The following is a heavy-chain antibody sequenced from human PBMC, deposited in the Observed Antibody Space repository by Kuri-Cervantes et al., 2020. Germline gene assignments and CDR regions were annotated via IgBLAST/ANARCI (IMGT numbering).Heavy chain of an antibody. CDR2: LNWSDGST. D-gene: IGHD4-17*01. CDR1: GFTFDDYG. V-gene: IGHV3-20*04. CDR3: ARRISGDHYYFDY. Sequence: GESLKISCAASGFTFDDYGMSWVRQAPGKGLEWVSGLNWSDGSTAYADSVKGRFTISRDNAKNSLYLQMNSLRAEDTALYYCARRISGDHYYFDYWGQGTLVTVSS. J-gene: IGHJ4*02.